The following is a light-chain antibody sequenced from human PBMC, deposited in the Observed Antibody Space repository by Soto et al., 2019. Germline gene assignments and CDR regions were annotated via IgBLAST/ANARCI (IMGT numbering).Light chain of an antibody. Sequence: EIVLTQSLATLSLSPGERATLSCRASQSVSSYLTWYQQKPVQAPRLLIYDASNRATGIPARFSGSGPGTDFTLTISSLEPEDFAVYSCQPRSNWPRTFGQGTKLEIK. CDR3: QPRSNWPRT. CDR1: QSVSSY. V-gene: IGKV3-11*01. CDR2: DAS. J-gene: IGKJ2*01.